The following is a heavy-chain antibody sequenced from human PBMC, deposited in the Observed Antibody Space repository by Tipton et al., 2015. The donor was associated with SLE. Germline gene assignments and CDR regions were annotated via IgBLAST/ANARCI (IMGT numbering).Heavy chain of an antibody. V-gene: IGHV4-4*07. CDR1: GGSINSYY. CDR3: ARRGSWWYFDL. CDR2: FHSSGIL. D-gene: IGHD1-26*01. J-gene: IGHJ2*01. Sequence: LRLSCTVSGGSINSYYWTWVRQPAGKGLEWIGHFHSSGILNYNPSLKSRVTMSGDTSKNQLSLKLNSVTAADTAVYYCARRGSWWYFDLWGRGTLVTVSS.